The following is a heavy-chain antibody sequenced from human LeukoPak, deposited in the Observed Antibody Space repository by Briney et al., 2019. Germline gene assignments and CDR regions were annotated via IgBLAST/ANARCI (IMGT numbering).Heavy chain of an antibody. J-gene: IGHJ5*02. CDR2: ISGSGGST. CDR3: AKGDIVVDNWFDP. V-gene: IGHV3-23*01. D-gene: IGHD2-2*01. CDR1: EFTFSSYN. Sequence: GGSLRLSCAASEFTFSSYNMNWVRQAPGKGLEWVSAISGSGGSTYYADSVKGRFTISRDNSKNTLYLQMNSLRAEDTAVYYCAKGDIVVDNWFDPWGQGTLVTVSS.